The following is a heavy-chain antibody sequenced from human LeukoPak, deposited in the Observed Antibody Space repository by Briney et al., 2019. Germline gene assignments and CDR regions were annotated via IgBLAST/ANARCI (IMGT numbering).Heavy chain of an antibody. CDR1: GGSISSGSYY. CDR2: IYTSGST. Sequence: KASETLSLTCTVSGGSISSGSYYWSWIRQSAGKGLEWIGRIYTSGSTNYNPSLKSRVTISVDTSKNQFSLKLSSVTAADTAVYYCAVSIAAAGTFAGDYYYYYGMDVWGQGTTVTVSS. CDR3: AVSIAAAGTFAGDYYYYYGMDV. V-gene: IGHV4-61*02. D-gene: IGHD6-13*01. J-gene: IGHJ6*02.